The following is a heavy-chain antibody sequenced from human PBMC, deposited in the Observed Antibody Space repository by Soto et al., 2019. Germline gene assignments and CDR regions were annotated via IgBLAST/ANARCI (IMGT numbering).Heavy chain of an antibody. CDR3: AKGRGYSGYDSTIFDY. D-gene: IGHD5-12*01. CDR1: GFTFSSYA. V-gene: IGHV3-23*01. J-gene: IGHJ4*02. Sequence: SLRLSCAASGFTFSSYAMSWVRQAPGKGLEWVSAISGSGGSTYYADSVKGRFTISRDNSKNTLYLQMNSLRAEDTAVYYCAKGRGYSGYDSTIFDYWGQGTLVTVSS. CDR2: ISGSGGST.